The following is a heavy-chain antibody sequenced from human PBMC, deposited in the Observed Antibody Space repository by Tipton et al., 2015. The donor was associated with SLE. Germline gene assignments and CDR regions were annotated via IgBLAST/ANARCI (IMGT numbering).Heavy chain of an antibody. CDR1: GYTFTGYY. CDR3: ARDLGLVRGAFDI. V-gene: IGHV1-2*02. D-gene: IGHD6-6*01. Sequence: QSGAEVKKPGASVKVSCKASGYTFTGYYMHWVRQAPGQGLAWMGWIHPNSGGTNYAQKFQGRVTMTRDTSISTAYMELSRLRSDDTAVYYCARDLGLVRGAFDIWGQGTMVTVSS. CDR2: IHPNSGGT. J-gene: IGHJ3*02.